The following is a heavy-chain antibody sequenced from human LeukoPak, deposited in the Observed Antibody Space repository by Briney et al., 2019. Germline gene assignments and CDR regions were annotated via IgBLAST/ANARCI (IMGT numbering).Heavy chain of an antibody. Sequence: SETLSLTCAVYGGSFSGYYWSWIRQPPGKGLEWIGEINHSGSTNYNPSLQSRVTISVDTSKNQFSLKLSSVTAADTAVYYCARGRWATGYQLLYFDYWGQGTLVTVSS. D-gene: IGHD2-2*01. CDR2: INHSGST. CDR3: ARGRWATGYQLLYFDY. CDR1: GGSFSGYY. J-gene: IGHJ4*02. V-gene: IGHV4-34*01.